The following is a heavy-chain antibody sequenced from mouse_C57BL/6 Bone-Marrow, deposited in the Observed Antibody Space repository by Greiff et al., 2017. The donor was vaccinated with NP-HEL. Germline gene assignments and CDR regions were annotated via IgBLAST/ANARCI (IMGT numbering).Heavy chain of an antibody. Sequence: VQLKQSGPELVKPGASVKISCKASGYSFTDYNMNWVKQSNGKSLEWIGVINPNYGTTSYNQKFKGKATLTVDQSSSTAYMQLNSLTSEDSAVYYCARTMDGSSYYYAMDYWGQGTSVTVSS. V-gene: IGHV1-39*01. CDR2: INPNYGTT. D-gene: IGHD1-1*01. CDR3: ARTMDGSSYYYAMDY. CDR1: GYSFTDYN. J-gene: IGHJ4*01.